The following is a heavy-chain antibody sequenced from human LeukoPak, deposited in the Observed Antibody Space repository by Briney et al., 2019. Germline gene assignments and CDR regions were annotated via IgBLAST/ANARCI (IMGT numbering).Heavy chain of an antibody. J-gene: IGHJ4*02. CDR3: AKVLSGYHVDY. D-gene: IGHD2-2*01. V-gene: IGHV3-23*01. CDR2: ISGSGGST. CDR1: GFTFSSYA. Sequence: RPGGSLRLSCAASGFTFSSYALSWVRQAPGKGLEWVSAISGSGGSTYYPDSVKGRFTIYRENSKNMLYLKMNSLRAEDTAVYYCAKVLSGYHVDYWVQGTLVTVSS.